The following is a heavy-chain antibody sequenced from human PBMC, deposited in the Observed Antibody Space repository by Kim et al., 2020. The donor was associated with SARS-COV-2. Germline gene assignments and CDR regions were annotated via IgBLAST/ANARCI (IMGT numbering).Heavy chain of an antibody. CDR3: ARSSGYFDY. D-gene: IGHD3-10*01. CDR1: GFTFSSYA. CDR2: ISSNGGST. V-gene: IGHV3-64*01. J-gene: IGHJ4*02. Sequence: GGSLRLSCAASGFTFSSYAMHWVRQAPGKGLEYVSAISSNGGSTYYANSVKGRFTISRDNSKNTLYLQMGSLRAEDMAVYYCARSSGYFDYWGQRTPVTVSS.